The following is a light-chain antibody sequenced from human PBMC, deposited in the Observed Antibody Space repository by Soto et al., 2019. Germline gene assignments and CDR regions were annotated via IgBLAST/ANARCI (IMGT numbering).Light chain of an antibody. CDR2: KVS. V-gene: IGKV2-30*01. Sequence: DVVVTQSPLFLPVTLGQPASISCRSSQGLGDTYLNWFHQRPGQSPRRLIYKVSNRDSGVPDRFSGSGSGTEFTLKISRVEAEDVGLYFCMSATLWPYTFGQGTKLEI. CDR1: QGLGDTY. CDR3: MSATLWPYT. J-gene: IGKJ2*01.